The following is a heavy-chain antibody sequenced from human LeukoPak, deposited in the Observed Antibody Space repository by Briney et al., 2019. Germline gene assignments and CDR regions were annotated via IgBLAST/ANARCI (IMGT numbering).Heavy chain of an antibody. CDR3: ARDRTPYYYDSSGYSPDAFDI. J-gene: IGHJ3*02. CDR2: TYYSGST. CDR1: GGSISSGGYY. V-gene: IGHV4-31*03. D-gene: IGHD3-22*01. Sequence: SETLSLTCTVSGGSISSGGYYWSWIRQHPGKGLEWIGYTYYSGSTYYNPSLKSRVTISVDTSKNQFSLKLSSVTAADTAVYYCARDRTPYYYDSSGYSPDAFDIWGQGTMVTVSS.